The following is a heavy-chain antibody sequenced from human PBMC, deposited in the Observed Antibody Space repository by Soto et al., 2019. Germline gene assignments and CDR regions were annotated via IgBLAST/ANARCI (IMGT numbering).Heavy chain of an antibody. CDR1: GGSVSSSSYY. D-gene: IGHD2-2*01. CDR2: VYYSGST. J-gene: IGHJ4*02. V-gene: IGHV4-39*01. CDR3: ARHVWCYELDY. Sequence: PSETLSLTCSVSGGSVSSSSYYWGWIRQSPGKGLEWIGSVYYSGSTNYNPSLKSRVTISVDTSKNQFSLKLTSVTAADTAVYYCARHVWCYELDYWGQGTLVTVYS.